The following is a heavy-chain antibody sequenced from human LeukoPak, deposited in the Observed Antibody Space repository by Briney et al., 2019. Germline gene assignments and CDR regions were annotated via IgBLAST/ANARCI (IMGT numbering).Heavy chain of an antibody. D-gene: IGHD5-18*01. CDR2: INPNSGGT. CDR3: ARDTTNRYSYGSSPSRNFDY. V-gene: IGHV1-2*02. J-gene: IGHJ4*02. Sequence: ASVKVSCTASGYTFTGYYMHWVRQAPGQGLEWMGWINPNSGGTNYAQKFQGRVTMTRDTSISTAYMELSRLRSDDTAVYYCARDTTNRYSYGSSPSRNFDYWGQGTLVTVSS. CDR1: GYTFTGYY.